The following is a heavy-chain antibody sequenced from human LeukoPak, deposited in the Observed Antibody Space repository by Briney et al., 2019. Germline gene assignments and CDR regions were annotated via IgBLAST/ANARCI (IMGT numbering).Heavy chain of an antibody. D-gene: IGHD3-22*01. CDR1: GGTFSSYA. J-gene: IGHJ4*02. CDR3: ATLPRYYYDSSGNGGY. Sequence: ASVKVSCKASGGTFSSYAISWVRQAPGQGLEWMGGIIPIFGAANYAQKFQGRVTITTDESTSTAYMELSSLRSEDTAVYYCATLPRYYYDSSGNGGYWGQGTLVTVSS. CDR2: IIPIFGAA. V-gene: IGHV1-69*05.